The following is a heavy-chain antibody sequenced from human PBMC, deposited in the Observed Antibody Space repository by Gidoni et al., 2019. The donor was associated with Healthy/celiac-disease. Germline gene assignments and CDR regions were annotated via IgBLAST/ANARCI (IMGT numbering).Heavy chain of an antibody. V-gene: IGHV4-38-2*01. D-gene: IGHD2-15*01. CDR2: IYHRGST. Sequence: QVLLQESAPGLVQPSEPLPLTCAVPGYSISTGSSWGWIRRPPGRGLDGIGSIYHRGSTYYNPSLKSRVTISVDTSKIQFSLKLSSVTAADTAVYYCARVHSLAYCSGGSCYSVYNWFDPWGQGTLVTVSS. CDR3: ARVHSLAYCSGGSCYSVYNWFDP. J-gene: IGHJ5*02. CDR1: GYSISTGSS.